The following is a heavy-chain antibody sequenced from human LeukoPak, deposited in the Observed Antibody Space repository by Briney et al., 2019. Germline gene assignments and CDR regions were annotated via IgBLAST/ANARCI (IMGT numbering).Heavy chain of an antibody. D-gene: IGHD2-2*01. Sequence: ASVKVSCKASGYTFTSYDINWVRQATGQGLEWMGWLNPNSGNTGYAQKFQRRVTITRNTSISTAYMELSSLRSEDTAVYYCARGYKDIVVVPAASYRYYYYYMDVWGKGTTVTVSS. V-gene: IGHV1-8*03. J-gene: IGHJ6*03. CDR1: GYTFTSYD. CDR2: LNPNSGNT. CDR3: ARGYKDIVVVPAASYRYYYYYMDV.